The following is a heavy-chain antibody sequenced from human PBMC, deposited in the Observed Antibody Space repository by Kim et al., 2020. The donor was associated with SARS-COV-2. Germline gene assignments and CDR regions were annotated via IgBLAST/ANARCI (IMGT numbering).Heavy chain of an antibody. D-gene: IGHD3-10*01. V-gene: IGHV1-18*01. J-gene: IGHJ4*02. CDR3: AREGSWGNYYGSGSYYEPGF. CDR1: GYTFTSYG. CDR2: ISAYNGNT. Sequence: ASVKVSCKASGYTFTSYGISWVRQAPGQGLEWMGWISAYNGNTNYAQKLQGRVTMTTDTSTSTAYMELRSLRSDDTAVYYCAREGSWGNYYGSGSYYEPGFWGQGTLVTVSS.